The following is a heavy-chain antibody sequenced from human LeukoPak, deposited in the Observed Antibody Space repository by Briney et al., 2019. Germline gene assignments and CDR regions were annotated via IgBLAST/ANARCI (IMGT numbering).Heavy chain of an antibody. V-gene: IGHV4-34*01. J-gene: IGHJ3*02. CDR3: ARLPLYSGSLDAFDI. Sequence: SETLSLTCAAYGGSFSSYYWSWIRQPPGKGLEWIGEINHSGSTNYNPSLKSRVTISVDTSKNQFSLKLSSVTAADTAVYYCARLPLYSGSLDAFDIWGQGTMVTVSS. CDR1: GGSFSSYY. CDR2: INHSGST. D-gene: IGHD1-26*01.